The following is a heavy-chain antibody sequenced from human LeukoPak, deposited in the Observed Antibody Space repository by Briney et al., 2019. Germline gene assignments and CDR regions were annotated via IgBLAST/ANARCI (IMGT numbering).Heavy chain of an antibody. CDR2: IYHSGST. V-gene: IGHV4-4*02. J-gene: IGHJ3*02. D-gene: IGHD2-2*01. Sequence: PSETLSLTCAVSGGSISGSNWWSWVRQSPGKGLEWIGEIYHSGSTNYNPSLKSRVTISVDTSKNQFSLKLSSVTAADTAVYYCARVEVYCSSTSCYSIDAFDIWGQGTMVTVSS. CDR3: ARVEVYCSSTSCYSIDAFDI. CDR1: GGSISGSNW.